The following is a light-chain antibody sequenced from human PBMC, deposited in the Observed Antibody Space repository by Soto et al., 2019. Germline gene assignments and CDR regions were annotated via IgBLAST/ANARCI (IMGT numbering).Light chain of an antibody. CDR2: DGS. CDR3: LQDYGDSWT. CDR1: QSISSY. Sequence: DIQMTQSPSSLSASVGDRVTITCRASQSISSYLNWYQQKPGKAPKFLIYDGSTLESGVPARFSGSGSGTEFTLTISSLQPEDFASYYCLQDYGDSWTFGQGTKVDIK. J-gene: IGKJ1*01. V-gene: IGKV1-39*01.